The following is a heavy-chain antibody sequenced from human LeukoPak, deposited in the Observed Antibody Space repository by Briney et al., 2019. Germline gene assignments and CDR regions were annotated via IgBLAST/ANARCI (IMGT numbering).Heavy chain of an antibody. CDR1: GDSFSSADYY. Sequence: PSETLSLTCTVSGDSFSSADYYWNWIRQPPGKGLEWIGHIYYSGSAYYNPSLKSRITISVDTSKNQFPLKLNSVTAADTAMYYCARDRGWQGFDYWGQGTLVTVSS. D-gene: IGHD3-10*01. J-gene: IGHJ4*02. CDR3: ARDRGWQGFDY. V-gene: IGHV4-30-4*08. CDR2: IYYSGSA.